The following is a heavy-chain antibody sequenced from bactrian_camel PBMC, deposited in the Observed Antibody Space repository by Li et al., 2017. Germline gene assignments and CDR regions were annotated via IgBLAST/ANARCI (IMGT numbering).Heavy chain of an antibody. V-gene: IGHV3S53*01. J-gene: IGHJ4*01. CDR2: IDSDDRT. D-gene: IGHD2*01. CDR1: GYTYSTKY. Sequence: HVQLVESGGGSVQAGGSLRLSCAASGYTYSTKYMGWFRQASGKEREGVTTIDSDDRTTYADSVKGRFTISKDNAKNTLTLQMNSLKPGDTAMYYCAARRSIGCLLNGYLYVHWGQGTQVTVS. CDR3: AARRSIGCLLNGYLYVH.